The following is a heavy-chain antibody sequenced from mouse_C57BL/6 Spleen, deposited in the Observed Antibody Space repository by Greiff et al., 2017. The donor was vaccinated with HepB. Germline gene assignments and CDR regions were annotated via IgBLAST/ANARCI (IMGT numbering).Heavy chain of an antibody. J-gene: IGHJ4*01. V-gene: IGHV2-2*01. D-gene: IGHD1-1*01. CDR2: IWSGGST. CDR3: DRNYPYYYGSRPYYAMDY. CDR1: GFSLTSYG. Sequence: QVQLKESGPGLVQPSQSLSITCTVSGFSLTSYGVHWVRQSPGKGLEWLGVIWSGGSTDYNAAFISRLSISKDNSKSQVFFKMNSLQADDTAIYYCDRNYPYYYGSRPYYAMDYWGQGTSVTVSS.